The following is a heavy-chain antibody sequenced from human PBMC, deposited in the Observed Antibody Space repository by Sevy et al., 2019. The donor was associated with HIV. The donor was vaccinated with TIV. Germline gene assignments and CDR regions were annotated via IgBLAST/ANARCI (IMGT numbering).Heavy chain of an antibody. J-gene: IGHJ6*03. CDR3: ARDYRYCSGGSCYLYYYYYMDV. Sequence: SETLSLTCTVSGGSISSSSYYWGWIRQPPGKGLEWIGSIYYSGSTYYNPSLKSRVTISVDTSKNQFSLMLSSVTAADTAVYYCARDYRYCSGGSCYLYYYYYMDVWGKGTTVTVSS. CDR2: IYYSGST. D-gene: IGHD2-15*01. V-gene: IGHV4-39*02. CDR1: GGSISSSSYY.